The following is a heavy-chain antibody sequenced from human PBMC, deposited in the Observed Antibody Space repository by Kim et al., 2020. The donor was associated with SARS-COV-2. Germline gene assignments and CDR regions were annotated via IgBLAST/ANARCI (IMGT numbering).Heavy chain of an antibody. CDR1: GGSISSSSYY. V-gene: IGHV4-39*01. D-gene: IGHD3-22*01. Sequence: SETLSLTCTVSGGSISSSSYYWGWIRQPPGKGLEWIGRIYYSGSTYYNPSFKSRVTISVDTSKNQFSLKLSSVTAADTAVYYCARHYRPMQSLNYYDSSGYYEDWFDPWGQGTLVTVSS. CDR2: IYYSGST. CDR3: ARHYRPMQSLNYYDSSGYYEDWFDP. J-gene: IGHJ5*02.